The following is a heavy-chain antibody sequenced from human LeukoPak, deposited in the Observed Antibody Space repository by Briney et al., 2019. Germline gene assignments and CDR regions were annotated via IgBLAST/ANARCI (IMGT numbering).Heavy chain of an antibody. Sequence: SETLSLTCTASGGSISSYYWSWIRPSPGKGLEWIGYIYYSGSTNYNPSLKSRVTISVDTSKNQFSLKLSSVTAADTAVYYCARVPTTVPWSDAFDIWGQGTMVTVSS. CDR1: GGSISSYY. J-gene: IGHJ3*02. CDR3: ARVPTTVPWSDAFDI. D-gene: IGHD4-17*01. CDR2: IYYSGST. V-gene: IGHV4-59*01.